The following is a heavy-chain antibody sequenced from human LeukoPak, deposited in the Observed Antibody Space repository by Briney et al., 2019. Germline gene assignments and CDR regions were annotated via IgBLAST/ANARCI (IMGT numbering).Heavy chain of an antibody. D-gene: IGHD3-3*01. J-gene: IGHJ3*02. CDR3: ARTYDFGRGPPGDAFDN. Sequence: GGSLRLSCAASGLTFTIFGLNWVRQAPGKGPECVSYIDARSGITYYADSVQGRFTLSRDNARESVFLQMDSLRVDDTAVYYCARTYDFGRGPPGDAFDNWGPGTWVIVSS. CDR1: GLTFTIFG. CDR2: IDARSGIT. V-gene: IGHV3-48*01.